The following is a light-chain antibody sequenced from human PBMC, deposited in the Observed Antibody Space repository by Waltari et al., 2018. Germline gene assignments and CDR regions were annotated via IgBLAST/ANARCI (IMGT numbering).Light chain of an antibody. Sequence: QSALTQPASVSGSPGQSITISCTGTSSDVGAYIHVSWYQQRPGKAPKLIIHNVSNRPSGVSHRFSGSKSANTASLTISGLQAEDEADYYCSSYTTSGTWVFGGGTKVTVL. CDR1: SSDVGAYIH. CDR3: SSYTTSGTWV. J-gene: IGLJ3*02. CDR2: NVS. V-gene: IGLV2-14*03.